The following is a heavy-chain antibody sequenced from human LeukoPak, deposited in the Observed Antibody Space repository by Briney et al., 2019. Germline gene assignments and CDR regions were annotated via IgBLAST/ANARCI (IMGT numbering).Heavy chain of an antibody. CDR3: ARAFRGYSYDF. J-gene: IGHJ4*02. CDR2: TRNKANSYTT. CDR1: GFTFSDQY. Sequence: GGSLRLSCAASGFTFSDQYMDWVRQAPGKGLEWVGRTRNKANSYTTEYAASVKGRFTISRDDSKNSLYLQMNSLKTEDTAVYYCARAFRGYSYDFWGQGTLVTVSS. V-gene: IGHV3-72*01. D-gene: IGHD5-18*01.